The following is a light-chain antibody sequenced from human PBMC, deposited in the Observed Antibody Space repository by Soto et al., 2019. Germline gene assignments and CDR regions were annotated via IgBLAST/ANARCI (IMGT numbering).Light chain of an antibody. CDR1: SSDVGGYNY. CDR3: RSYTSSSTPYV. CDR2: EVS. J-gene: IGLJ1*01. Sequence: QSALTQPASVSGSPGQSITISCTGTSSDVGGYNYVSWYQQHPGKAPKLMIYEVSNRPSGVSNRFSGSKSGNTASLTISGLQAEHEADSYCRSYTSSSTPYVSGTGTTVTVL. V-gene: IGLV2-14*01.